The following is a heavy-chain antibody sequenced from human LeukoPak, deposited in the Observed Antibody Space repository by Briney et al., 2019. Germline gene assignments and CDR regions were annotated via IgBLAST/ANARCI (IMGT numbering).Heavy chain of an antibody. CDR2: IYYSGST. V-gene: IGHV4-31*03. Sequence: SQTLSLTCTVSGGSISSGGYYWSWIRQHPGKGLEWIGYIYYSGSTYYNPSLKSRVTISVDTSKNQFSLKLSSVTAADTAVYYCARGVGYSSGWYAVRSGWFDPWGQGTLVTVSS. J-gene: IGHJ5*02. D-gene: IGHD6-19*01. CDR3: ARGVGYSSGWYAVRSGWFDP. CDR1: GGSISSGGYY.